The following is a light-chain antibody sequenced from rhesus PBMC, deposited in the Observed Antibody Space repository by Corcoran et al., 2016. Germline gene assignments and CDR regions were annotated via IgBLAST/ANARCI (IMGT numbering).Light chain of an antibody. CDR3: QKYSSRPYS. Sequence: DIQMTQSPSSLSASVGDTVTITCRASQGISSWLAWYQQNQGTAPKLLIYKASSLQSGVPSRFSGSGSGTDFTLTISSLQSEDFATYYWQKYSSRPYSFGQGTKVEIK. CDR2: KAS. V-gene: IGKV1-22*01. CDR1: QGISSW. J-gene: IGKJ2*01.